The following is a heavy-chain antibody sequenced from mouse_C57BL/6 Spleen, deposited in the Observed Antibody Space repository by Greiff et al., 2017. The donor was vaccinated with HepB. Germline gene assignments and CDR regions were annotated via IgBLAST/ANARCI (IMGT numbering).Heavy chain of an antibody. J-gene: IGHJ4*01. CDR2: ISSGGDYI. V-gene: IGHV5S21*01. Sequence: EVQGVESGEGLVKPGGSLKLSCAASGFTFSSYAMSWVRQTPEKRLEWVAYISSGGDYIYYADTVKGRFTISRDNARNTLYLQMSSLKSEDTAMYYCTRRHYYGSSYDYAMDYWGQGTSVTVSS. D-gene: IGHD1-1*01. CDR3: TRRHYYGSSYDYAMDY. CDR1: GFTFSSYA.